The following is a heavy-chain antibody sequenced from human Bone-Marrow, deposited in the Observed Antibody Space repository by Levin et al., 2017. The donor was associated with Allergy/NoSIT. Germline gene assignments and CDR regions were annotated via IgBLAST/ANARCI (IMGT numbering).Heavy chain of an antibody. CDR1: GYTFSNYG. D-gene: IGHD6-19*01. CDR3: ARDVGSGSPGIDF. Sequence: GASVKVSCKTSGYTFSNYGFSWVRQAPGQGLEWMGWISAYSGNTNYAQKFQGRVTTTTDTSTSTVYMELRSLRSDDTAVYYCARDVGSGSPGIDFWGQGTLVTVSS. CDR2: ISAYSGNT. J-gene: IGHJ4*02. V-gene: IGHV1-18*01.